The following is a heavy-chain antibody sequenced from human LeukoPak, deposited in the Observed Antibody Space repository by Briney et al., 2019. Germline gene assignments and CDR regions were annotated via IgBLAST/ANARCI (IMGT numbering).Heavy chain of an antibody. CDR1: GFTFGSYS. J-gene: IGHJ4*02. Sequence: GVSLRLSCAASGFTFGSYSMNWVRQAPGKGLEWVSYISSSSNTIYYGDSVKGRFTISRDNAKNSLYLQMNSLRAEDTAVYYSARSDYSNYESMAAKQYYFDYWGQGTLVTVSS. V-gene: IGHV3-48*01. D-gene: IGHD4-11*01. CDR2: ISSSSNTI. CDR3: ARSDYSNYESMAAKQYYFDY.